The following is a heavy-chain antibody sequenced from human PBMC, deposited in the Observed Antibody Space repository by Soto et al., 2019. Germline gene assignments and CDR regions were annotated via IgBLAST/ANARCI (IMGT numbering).Heavy chain of an antibody. D-gene: IGHD6-13*01. CDR1: GYTITSYD. V-gene: IGHV1-8*02. CDR2: MNPNSGNT. CDR3: ARERPDGSRLDP. Sequence: ASVKVSCKASGYTITSYDINWVRQATGQGLEWMGWMNPNSGNTGHAQKFQGRVTMTRNTSISTVYMELSSLRSEDTAVYYCARERPDGSRLDPWGQGTLVTVSS. J-gene: IGHJ5*02.